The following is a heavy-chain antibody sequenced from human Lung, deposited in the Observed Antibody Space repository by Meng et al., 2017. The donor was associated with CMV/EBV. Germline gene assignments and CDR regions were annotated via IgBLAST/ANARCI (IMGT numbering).Heavy chain of an antibody. CDR2: MNPNSGNT. D-gene: IGHD3-3*01. V-gene: IGHV1-8*03. Sequence: ASVKVSCKASGYTFTSYDINWVRQATGQGLEWMGWMNPNSGNTGYAQKFQGRVTITGNTSISTAYMELSSLRSEDTAVYYCARVYTCRDDFWRNCYYYGMDVWGQGXTVTVSS. J-gene: IGHJ6*02. CDR3: ARVYTCRDDFWRNCYYYGMDV. CDR1: GYTFTSYD.